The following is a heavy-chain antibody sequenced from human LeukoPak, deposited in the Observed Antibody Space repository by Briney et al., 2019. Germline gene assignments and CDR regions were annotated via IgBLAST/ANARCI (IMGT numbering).Heavy chain of an antibody. CDR2: INHSGST. J-gene: IGHJ1*01. Sequence: PSETLSLTCAVYGGSFSGYYWSWIRQPPGKGLEWIGEINHSGSTNYNPSLKSRVTISVDTSKNQFSLKLSSVTAADTAVYYCARAYSSGLHNRHFQLWGQGTLVTVSS. CDR1: GGSFSGYY. V-gene: IGHV4-34*01. CDR3: ARAYSSGLHNRHFQL. D-gene: IGHD6-19*01.